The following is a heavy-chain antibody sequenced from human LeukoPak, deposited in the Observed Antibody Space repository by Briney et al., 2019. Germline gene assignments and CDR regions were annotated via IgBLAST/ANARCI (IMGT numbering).Heavy chain of an antibody. CDR1: GGTFSSYA. V-gene: IGHV1-69*06. CDR2: IIPIFGTA. D-gene: IGHD6-13*01. Sequence: SVKVSCKASGGTFSSYAISWVRQAPGQGLEWMGGIIPIFGTANYAQKFQGRVTITADKSTSTAYMELSSLRSEDTAVYYCASAGKRRGTGTLLAAAWELDYWGQGTLVTVSS. J-gene: IGHJ4*02. CDR3: ASAGKRRGTGTLLAAAWELDY.